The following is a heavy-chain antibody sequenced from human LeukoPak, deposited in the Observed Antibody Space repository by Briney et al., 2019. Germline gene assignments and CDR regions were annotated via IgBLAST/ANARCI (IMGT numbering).Heavy chain of an antibody. CDR3: ARGPWYSSSWYGWLDP. CDR1: GGSFSGYY. V-gene: IGHV4-34*01. J-gene: IGHJ5*02. CDR2: INHSGST. Sequence: SETLSLTCAVYGGSFSGYYWSWIRQPPGKGLEWIGEINHSGSTNYNPSLKSRVTISVDTSKNQFSLKLSSVSAADTAVYYCARGPWYSSSWYGWLDPWGQGTLVTVSS. D-gene: IGHD6-13*01.